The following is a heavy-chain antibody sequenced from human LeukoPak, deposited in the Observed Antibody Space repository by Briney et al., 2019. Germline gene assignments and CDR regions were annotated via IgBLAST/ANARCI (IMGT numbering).Heavy chain of an antibody. CDR1: GASISSGDYY. J-gene: IGHJ4*02. Sequence: SETLSLTCTVSGASISSGDYYWSWIRQPPGKGLEWTGYIYYSGSTYYNPSLKSRLTISVDTSKNQFSLTLSSVTAADTAVYYCARVYYYGSGSFSYHFDYWGQGTLVTVSS. CDR3: ARVYYYGSGSFSYHFDY. CDR2: IYYSGST. V-gene: IGHV4-30-4*01. D-gene: IGHD3-10*01.